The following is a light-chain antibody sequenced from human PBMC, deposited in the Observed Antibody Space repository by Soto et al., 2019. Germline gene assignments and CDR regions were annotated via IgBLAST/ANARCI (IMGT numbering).Light chain of an antibody. CDR2: GAS. CDR3: QQYNNWPYT. Sequence: EIVMTQSPATLSVSPGDRATLSCRASQSVSSNLAWYQQKPGQAPRLLIYGASNRATGIPARFSGSGSGTEFTLTISSLQSEDFAVYYCQQYNNWPYTFGQGTKVDIK. J-gene: IGKJ2*01. CDR1: QSVSSN. V-gene: IGKV3-15*01.